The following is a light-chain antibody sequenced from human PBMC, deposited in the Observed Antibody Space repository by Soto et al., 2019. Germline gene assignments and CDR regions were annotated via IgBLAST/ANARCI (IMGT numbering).Light chain of an antibody. J-gene: IGLJ7*01. CDR1: TGAVTSGNY. Sequence: QTVVTQEPSLTVSPGGTVTLTCASSTGAVTSGNYPSWFQQRPGQAPRTLIYTTNSKHSWTPARFSGSLLGDKAALTLSGVQPEDEAVYYCLLYYGGAQLVFGGGTQLTVL. V-gene: IGLV7-43*01. CDR2: TTN. CDR3: LLYYGGAQLV.